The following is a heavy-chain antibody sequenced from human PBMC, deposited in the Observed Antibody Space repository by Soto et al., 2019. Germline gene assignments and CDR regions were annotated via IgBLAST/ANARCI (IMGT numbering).Heavy chain of an antibody. CDR3: ARAGGGSYLDY. CDR2: TRNKANSYTT. V-gene: IGHV3-72*01. Sequence: PGGSLRLSCAASGFTFSDHYMDWVRQAPGKGLEWVGRTRNKANSYTTEYAASVKGRFTISRDDSKNSLYLQMNSLKTEDTAVYYCARAGGGSYLDYWGQGTLVTVSS. J-gene: IGHJ4*02. CDR1: GFTFSDHY. D-gene: IGHD1-26*01.